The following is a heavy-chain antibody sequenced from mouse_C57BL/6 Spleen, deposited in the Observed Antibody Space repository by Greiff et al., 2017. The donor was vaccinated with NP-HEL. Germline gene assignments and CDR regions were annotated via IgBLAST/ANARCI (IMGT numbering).Heavy chain of an antibody. CDR1: GYAFSSSW. D-gene: IGHD1-1*01. Sequence: QVQLQQSGPELVKPGASVKISCKASGYAFSSSWMNWVKQRPGKGLEWIGRIYPGDGDPNYNGKFKGKATLTADKSSSTAYMKLSSLTSEDSAVYVCAREGKYYGRRGGCDYWGQGTTLTVSS. V-gene: IGHV1-82*01. CDR2: IYPGDGDP. CDR3: AREGKYYGRRGGCDY. J-gene: IGHJ2*01.